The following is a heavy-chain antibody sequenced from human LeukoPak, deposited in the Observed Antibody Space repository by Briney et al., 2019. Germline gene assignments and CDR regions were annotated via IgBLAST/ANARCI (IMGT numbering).Heavy chain of an antibody. V-gene: IGHV4-61*02. CDR2: IYTSGST. CDR1: GGSISSGSYY. CDR3: ARGHCSSTSCYRGWFDP. J-gene: IGHJ5*02. D-gene: IGHD2-2*01. Sequence: SETLSLTCTVSGGSISSGSYYWSWIRQPAGKGLEWIGRIYTSGSTNYNPSLKSRVTISVDTSKNQFSLKLSSVTAADTAVYYCARGHCSSTSCYRGWFDPWGQGTLVTVSS.